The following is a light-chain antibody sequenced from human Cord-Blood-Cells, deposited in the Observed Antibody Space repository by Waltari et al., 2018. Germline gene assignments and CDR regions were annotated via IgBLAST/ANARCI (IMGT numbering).Light chain of an antibody. V-gene: IGLV2-23*02. CDR2: EVS. Sequence: QSALTHPASVSGSPGQSITISCTRTSSDVGSYNLVSWYQQHPGKAPKLMIYEVSKRPSGVSNRFSGSKSGNTASLTISGLQAEDEADYYCCSYAGSSTFVFGTGTKVTVL. CDR3: CSYAGSSTFV. CDR1: SSDVGSYNL. J-gene: IGLJ1*01.